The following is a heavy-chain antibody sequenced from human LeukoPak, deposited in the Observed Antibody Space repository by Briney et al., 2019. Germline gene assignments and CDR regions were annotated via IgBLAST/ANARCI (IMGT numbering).Heavy chain of an antibody. CDR2: ISSSSSYI. CDR1: GFTFSSYS. D-gene: IGHD6-19*01. CDR3: ARPIAVAGAEYFQH. J-gene: IGHJ1*01. Sequence: PGGSLRLSCAASGFTFSSYSMNWVRQVPGKGLEWVSSISSSSSYIYYADSVKGRFTISRDNAKNLLYLQMNSLRVEDTAVYYCARPIAVAGAEYFQHWGQGTLVTVSS. V-gene: IGHV3-21*01.